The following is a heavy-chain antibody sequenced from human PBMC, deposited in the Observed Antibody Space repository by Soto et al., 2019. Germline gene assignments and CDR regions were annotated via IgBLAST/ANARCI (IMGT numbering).Heavy chain of an antibody. CDR2: IIPILGIA. CDR3: ARARTYSSSSGSRFYYSMAG. CDR1: GGTFSSYT. Sequence: QVQLVQSGAEVKKPGSSVKVSCKASGGTFSSYTISWVRQAPGQGLEWMGRIIPILGIANYAQKFQGRVTITADKSTSRAYRERSSLRSEDTAVYYCARARTYSSSSGSRFYYSMAGWGKGTPFTVSS. J-gene: IGHJ6*03. D-gene: IGHD6-6*01. V-gene: IGHV1-69*02.